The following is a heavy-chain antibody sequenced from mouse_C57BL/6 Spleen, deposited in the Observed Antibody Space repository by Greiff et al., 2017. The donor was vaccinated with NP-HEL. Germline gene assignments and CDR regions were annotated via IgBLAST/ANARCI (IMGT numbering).Heavy chain of an antibody. CDR1: GYTFTDYN. CDR2: INPNNGGT. CDR3: ARTWDDYDTLDY. D-gene: IGHD2-4*01. V-gene: IGHV1-22*01. J-gene: IGHJ2*01. Sequence: EVKLQESGPELVKPGASVKMSCKASGYTFTDYNMHWVKQSHGKSLEWIGYINPNNGGTSYNQKFKGKATLTVNKSSSTAYMELRSLTSEDSAVYYCARTWDDYDTLDYWGQGTTLTVSS.